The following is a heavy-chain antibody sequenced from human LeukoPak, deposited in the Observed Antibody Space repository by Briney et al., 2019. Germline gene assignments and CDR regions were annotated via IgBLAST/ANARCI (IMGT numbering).Heavy chain of an antibody. J-gene: IGHJ4*02. CDR1: GYTFTTYD. D-gene: IGHD5-12*01. V-gene: IGHV1-8*01. CDR3: ARGRQYSGYDAFGY. CDR2: MNPSSGNT. Sequence: ASVKVSCKASGYTFTTYDINWVRHAPGQGLEWMGWMNPSSGNTGYAQKFQGRVTMTRNTSISTAYMELSSLKSEDTAVYYCARGRQYSGYDAFGYWGQGTLVTVSS.